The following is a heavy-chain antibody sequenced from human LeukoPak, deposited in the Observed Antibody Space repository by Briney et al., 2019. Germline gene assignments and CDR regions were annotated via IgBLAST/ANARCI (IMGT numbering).Heavy chain of an antibody. CDR2: IYTSGST. Sequence: SQTLSLTCTVSGGSISSGSYYWSWIRQPAGKGLEWIGRIYTSGSTNYNPSLKSRVTISVDTSKNQFSLKLSSVTAADTAAYYCAGTAMPKGPYCFDYWGQGTLVTVSS. J-gene: IGHJ4*02. CDR3: AGTAMPKGPYCFDY. V-gene: IGHV4-61*02. CDR1: GGSISSGSYY. D-gene: IGHD5-18*01.